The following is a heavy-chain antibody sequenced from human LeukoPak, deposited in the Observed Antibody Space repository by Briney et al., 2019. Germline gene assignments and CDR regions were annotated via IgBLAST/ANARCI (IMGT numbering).Heavy chain of an antibody. Sequence: GASVKVSCKASGYTFTTYYLHWVRQAPGQGLEWMGLINPSGGSTSYAQKFQGRVTITADKSTSTAYMELSSLRSEDTAVYYCARDIGYYYDSSGYPPGYWGQGTLVTVSS. CDR3: ARDIGYYYDSSGYPPGY. V-gene: IGHV1-46*01. J-gene: IGHJ4*02. CDR2: INPSGGST. D-gene: IGHD3-22*01. CDR1: GYTFTTYY.